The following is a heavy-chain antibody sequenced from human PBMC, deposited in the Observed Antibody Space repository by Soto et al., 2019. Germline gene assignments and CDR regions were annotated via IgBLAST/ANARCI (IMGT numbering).Heavy chain of an antibody. J-gene: IGHJ5*02. V-gene: IGHV3-23*01. CDR2: ISSSGGST. CDR3: AKETGGDCYSDWFDP. Sequence: EVQLLECGGGLVQPGGSLRLSCAASGFIFSSYAMSWVRQAPGKGLEWVSTISSSGGSTYYADSVKGRFTISRDNSKNTVYLQMNSLRAEDTAVYYCAKETGGDCYSDWFDPWGQGTRVTVSS. CDR1: GFIFSSYA. D-gene: IGHD2-21*02.